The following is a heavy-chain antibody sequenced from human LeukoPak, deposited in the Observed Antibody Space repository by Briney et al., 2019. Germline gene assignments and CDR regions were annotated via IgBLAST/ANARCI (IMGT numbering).Heavy chain of an antibody. Sequence: ASVKVSCKASGYTFTDYYIHWVRQAPGQGLEWIGWINPNSGGTNYAQKFQGRVTMTRDTSISTAYMELNRLRSDDTAVYYCATSLDTAMVTFPDGGGYWGQGTLVTVSS. D-gene: IGHD5-18*01. CDR1: GYTFTDYY. CDR2: INPNSGGT. CDR3: ATSLDTAMVTFPDGGGY. V-gene: IGHV1-2*02. J-gene: IGHJ4*02.